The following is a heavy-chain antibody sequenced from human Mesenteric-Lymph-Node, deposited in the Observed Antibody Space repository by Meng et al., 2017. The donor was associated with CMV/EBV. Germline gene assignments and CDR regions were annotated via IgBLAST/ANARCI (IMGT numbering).Heavy chain of an antibody. Sequence: SETLSLTCTVSGGSISNYYWNWIRQPPGKGLEWIGYIHYSGTTNYNPSLKNRVTISVDTSKNQFCLKLSPVTAADTAVYYCAREGGAAPMFNWFDPWGQGTLVTVSS. CDR3: AREGGAAPMFNWFDP. V-gene: IGHV4-59*01. J-gene: IGHJ5*02. CDR2: IHYSGTT. CDR1: GGSISNYY. D-gene: IGHD3-10*02.